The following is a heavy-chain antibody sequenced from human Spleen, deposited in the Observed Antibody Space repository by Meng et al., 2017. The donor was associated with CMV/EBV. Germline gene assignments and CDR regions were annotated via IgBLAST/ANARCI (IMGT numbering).Heavy chain of an antibody. D-gene: IGHD4-17*01. CDR1: GYNFAIYG. V-gene: IGHV1-18*01. CDR3: ARAGAAVTTHFDF. J-gene: IGHJ4*02. CDR2: VSAENGDT. Sequence: CQASGYNFAIYGITWVRQAPGQGLEWVGWVSAENGDTDYGQQFQGRVTVTADTFTDTSYMEMRSLRSDDSAIYYCARAGAAVTTHFDFWGQGTLVTVSS.